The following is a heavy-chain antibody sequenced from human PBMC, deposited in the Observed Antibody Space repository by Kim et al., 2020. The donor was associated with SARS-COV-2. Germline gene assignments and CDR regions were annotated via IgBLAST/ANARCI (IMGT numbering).Heavy chain of an antibody. V-gene: IGHV4-39*07. Sequence: SETLSLTCTVSSDSISSTNYYWGWIRQPPGKGLEWIGNIYYTGTSYYNTSLKSRVTISVDTSKNHFSLKLKSVTAADTAVYYCARGLGYCGGGNCFVYYFDYWGQGTLVTVSS. CDR2: IYYTGTS. D-gene: IGHD2-15*01. J-gene: IGHJ4*02. CDR3: ARGLGYCGGGNCFVYYFDY. CDR1: SDSISSTNYY.